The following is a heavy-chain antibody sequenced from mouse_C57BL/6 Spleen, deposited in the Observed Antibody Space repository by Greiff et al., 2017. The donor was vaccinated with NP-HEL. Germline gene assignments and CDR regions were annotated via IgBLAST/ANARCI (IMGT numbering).Heavy chain of an antibody. D-gene: IGHD1-1*01. CDR3: AREHYGSSYVYYYAMDY. J-gene: IGHJ4*01. Sequence: QVQLQQSGPELVKPGASVKISCKASGYAFSSSWMNWVKQRPGKGLEWIGRIYPGDGDTNYNGKFKGKATLTADKSSSTAYMQLSSLTSEDSAVYFCAREHYGSSYVYYYAMDYWGQGTSVTVSS. CDR1: GYAFSSSW. CDR2: IYPGDGDT. V-gene: IGHV1-82*01.